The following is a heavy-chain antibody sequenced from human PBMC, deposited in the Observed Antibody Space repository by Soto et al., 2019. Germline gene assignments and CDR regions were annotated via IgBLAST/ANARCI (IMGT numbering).Heavy chain of an antibody. CDR3: ARDAQLLPRGY. CDR1: GGTFSSYT. D-gene: IGHD2-2*01. J-gene: IGHJ4*02. V-gene: IGHV1-69*08. CDR2: IIPILGIA. Sequence: VQLVQSGAEVKKPGSSVNVSCKASGGTFSSYTISWVRQAPGQGLEWMGRIIPILGIANYAQKFQGRVTITADKSTSTAYMELSSLRSEDTAVYYCARDAQLLPRGYWGQGTLVTVSS.